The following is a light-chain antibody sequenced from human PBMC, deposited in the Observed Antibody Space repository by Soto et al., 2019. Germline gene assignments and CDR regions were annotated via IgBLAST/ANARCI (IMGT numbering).Light chain of an antibody. J-gene: IGLJ7*01. V-gene: IGLV2-11*01. CDR2: DVT. Sequence: QPVLTQPRSVSGSRGQSITISCTGTSSDVGAYNYVSWYQQHPGKVPKLMLYDVTKRPSGVPDRFSGSKSGNTASLTISGLQAEDEADYYCCSYVGTYSYVFGTGTQLTVL. CDR1: SSDVGAYNY. CDR3: CSYVGTYSYV.